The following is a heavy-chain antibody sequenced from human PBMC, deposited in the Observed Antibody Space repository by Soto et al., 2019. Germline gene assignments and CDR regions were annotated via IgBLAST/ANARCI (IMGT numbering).Heavy chain of an antibody. V-gene: IGHV1-46*01. D-gene: IGHD6-13*01. CDR1: GYTFTSYY. Sequence: QVQLVQSGAEVKKPGASVKVSCKASGYTFTSYYMHWVLQAPGQALEWMGIINPSGGSTSYAQKFQGRVTMTRDTSTSTVYMELSSLRSEDTAVYYCARDLAAADGGYWGQGTLVTVSS. J-gene: IGHJ4*02. CDR2: INPSGGST. CDR3: ARDLAAADGGY.